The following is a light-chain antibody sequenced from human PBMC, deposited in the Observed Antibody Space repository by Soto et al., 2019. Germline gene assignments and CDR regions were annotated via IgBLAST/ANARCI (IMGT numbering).Light chain of an antibody. Sequence: QSVLTPPPXSSGSPGHSVTTSCAGTSSDVGGYNYVSWYQQHPGKAPKLIVYEVTKRPSGVPDRFSGSKSGNTASLTVSGLQAEDEAEYYCNSYAGSDNFVVFVGVTKVTVL. CDR2: EVT. CDR1: SSDVGGYNY. CDR3: NSYAGSDNFVV. J-gene: IGLJ2*01. V-gene: IGLV2-8*01.